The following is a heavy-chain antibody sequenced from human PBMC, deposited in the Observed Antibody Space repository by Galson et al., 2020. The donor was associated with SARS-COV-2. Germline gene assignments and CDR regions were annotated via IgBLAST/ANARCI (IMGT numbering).Heavy chain of an antibody. Sequence: SETLSLTCTVSGASVSGYDYYWSWIRQPPGRGLEWIGYIFHTDITNYNASLNSRVTISVDTSKNQFSLQLTSVTAADTAIYFSARKPARVTGPIDFWGQGRLVTVTS. CDR3: ARKPARVTGPIDF. CDR2: IFHTDIT. J-gene: IGHJ4*02. CDR1: GASVSGYDYY. D-gene: IGHD2-2*01. V-gene: IGHV4-61*08.